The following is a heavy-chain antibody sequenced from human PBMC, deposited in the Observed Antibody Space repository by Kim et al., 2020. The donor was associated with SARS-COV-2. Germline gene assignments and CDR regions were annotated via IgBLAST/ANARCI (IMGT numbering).Heavy chain of an antibody. D-gene: IGHD5-18*01. J-gene: IGHJ6*03. Sequence: SETLSLTCTVSGGSISSYYWSWIRQPPGKGLEWIGYIYYSGSTNYNPSLKSRVTISVDTSKNQFSLKLSSVTAADTAVYYCASTQQLWFEGAGRQNYYYYYYMDVWGKGTTVTVSS. CDR1: GGSISSYY. V-gene: IGHV4-59*08. CDR2: IYYSGST. CDR3: ASTQQLWFEGAGRQNYYYYYYMDV.